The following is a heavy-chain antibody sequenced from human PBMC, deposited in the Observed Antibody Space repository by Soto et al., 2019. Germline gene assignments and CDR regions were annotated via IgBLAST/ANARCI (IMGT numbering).Heavy chain of an antibody. CDR2: TYYRSKWYN. V-gene: IGHV6-1*01. D-gene: IGHD6-19*01. CDR3: ARAIAVAGTGIDYYYYGMDV. CDR1: GDSVSSNSAA. J-gene: IGHJ6*02. Sequence: SQTLSLTCAISGDSVSSNSAAWSWIRQSPSRGLEWLGRTYYRSKWYNDYAVSVKSRITINPDTSKNQFSLQLNSVTPEDTAVYYCARAIAVAGTGIDYYYYGMDVWGQGTTVTVSS.